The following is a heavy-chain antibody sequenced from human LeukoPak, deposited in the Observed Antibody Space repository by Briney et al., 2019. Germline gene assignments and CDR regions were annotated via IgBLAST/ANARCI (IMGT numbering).Heavy chain of an antibody. CDR3: AREDARSYYGGAFDY. J-gene: IGHJ4*02. Sequence: PGGSLRLSCAASGFTFSSYWMSWVRQAPGKGLEWVANIKQDGSEKYYVDSVKGRFTISRDNAKNSLYLQMNSLRAEDTAVYYCAREDARSYYGGAFDYWGQGTLVTVSS. D-gene: IGHD1-26*01. CDR1: GFTFSSYW. CDR2: IKQDGSEK. V-gene: IGHV3-7*01.